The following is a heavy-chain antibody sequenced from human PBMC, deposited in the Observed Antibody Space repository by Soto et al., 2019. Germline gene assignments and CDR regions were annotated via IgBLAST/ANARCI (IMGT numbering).Heavy chain of an antibody. CDR3: ADSVTGSFRFDY. Sequence: QLQLQESGPGLVKPSETLSLTCTVSGGSISSSSYYWDWIRQPPGKGLEWIGNIYYSGSIYYNPSLKSRVPISVATSNHQFSLKLSSVTAADTAVYYCADSVTGSFRFDYWGQGTLVTVSS. CDR1: GGSISSSSYY. D-gene: IGHD3-9*01. J-gene: IGHJ4*02. V-gene: IGHV4-39*01. CDR2: IYYSGSI.